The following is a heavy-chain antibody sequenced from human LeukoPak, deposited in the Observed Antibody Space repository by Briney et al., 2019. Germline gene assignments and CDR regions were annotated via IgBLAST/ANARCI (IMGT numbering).Heavy chain of an antibody. CDR2: IKQDGSEK. J-gene: IGHJ4*02. CDR1: GFTFSSYW. V-gene: IGHV3-7*01. Sequence: GGSLRLSCAASGFTFSSYWMSWVRQAPGKGLEWVANIKQDGSEKYYVDSVKGRFTISRDNAKNSLYLQMSSLRAEDTAVYYCASDGRYCSGGSCYSYYWGQGTLVTVSS. CDR3: ASDGRYCSGGSCYSYY. D-gene: IGHD2-15*01.